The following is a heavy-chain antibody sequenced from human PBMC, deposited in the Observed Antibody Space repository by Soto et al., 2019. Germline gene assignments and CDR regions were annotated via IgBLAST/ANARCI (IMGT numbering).Heavy chain of an antibody. CDR3: TKRVPYYFDF. V-gene: IGHV3-23*01. J-gene: IGHJ4*02. Sequence: GGSLRLSCTVSGFTFSNYAMSWVRQTPGKGLEWVSTINTSGGKFYADSVKSRFTVSRDNPKNTLYLQMNSLRVEDTAVYYCTKRVPYYFDFWGQGTLVTVSS. CDR2: INTSGGK. CDR1: GFTFSNYA.